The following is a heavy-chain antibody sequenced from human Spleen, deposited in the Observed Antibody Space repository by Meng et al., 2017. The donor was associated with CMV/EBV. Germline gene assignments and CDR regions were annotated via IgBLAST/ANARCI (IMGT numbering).Heavy chain of an antibody. V-gene: IGHV3-7*01. Sequence: ASGFTFRNYWMTWVRQAPGKGLEWVANIKEDGSEGYYVDSVKGRFTISRDSAKNSLYLQMNSLRAEDTAVYYCARNPYDSSGYYFDYWGQGTLVTVSS. D-gene: IGHD3-22*01. CDR2: IKEDGSEG. J-gene: IGHJ4*02. CDR1: GFTFRNYW. CDR3: ARNPYDSSGYYFDY.